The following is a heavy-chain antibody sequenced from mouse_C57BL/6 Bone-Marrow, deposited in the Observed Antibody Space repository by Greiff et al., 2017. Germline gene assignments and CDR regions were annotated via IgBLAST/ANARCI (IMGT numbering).Heavy chain of an antibody. J-gene: IGHJ4*01. Sequence: VQLQQSGPELVKPGASVKISCKASGYTFTDYYMNWVKQSHGKSLEWIGDINPNNGGTSYNQKFKGKATLTVDKSSSTAYMELRSLTSEDSAVYYCAGRYSNPYYAMDYWGQGTSVTVSS. CDR2: INPNNGGT. D-gene: IGHD2-5*01. V-gene: IGHV1-26*01. CDR1: GYTFTDYY. CDR3: AGRYSNPYYAMDY.